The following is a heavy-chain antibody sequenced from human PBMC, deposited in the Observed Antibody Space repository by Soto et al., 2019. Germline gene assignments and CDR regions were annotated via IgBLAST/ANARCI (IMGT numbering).Heavy chain of an antibody. CDR2: ISAHNGNT. CDR1: GYDFTTYG. V-gene: IGHV1-18*01. Sequence: QVHLVQSGAEVKKPGASVKVSCKGSGYDFTTYGITWVRQAPGQGLEWMAWISAHNGNTAYAQKLQGRVTLTRETSTRTEYMELRSLRSDDTAVYYWERGREGDYLGQGALGTVSS. CDR3: ERGREGDY. J-gene: IGHJ4*02.